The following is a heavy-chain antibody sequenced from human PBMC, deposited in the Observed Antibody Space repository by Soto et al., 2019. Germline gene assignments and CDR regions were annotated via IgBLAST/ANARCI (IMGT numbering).Heavy chain of an antibody. Sequence: EVQLVESGGGLVQPGGSLRLSCAASGFTLSGRSMHWVRQAPGKGLVWVSGIDNAGTDSTYADSVKGRFTSSRDNAKNMLYLQMKSRRVEDTAVYYFARGWFGPDVWGKGTTVTVSS. CDR3: ARGWFGPDV. V-gene: IGHV3-74*01. CDR1: GFTLSGRS. CDR2: IDNAGTDS. D-gene: IGHD3-10*01. J-gene: IGHJ6*04.